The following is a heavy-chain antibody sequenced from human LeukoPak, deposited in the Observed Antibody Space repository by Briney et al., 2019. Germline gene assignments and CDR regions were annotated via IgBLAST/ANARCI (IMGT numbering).Heavy chain of an antibody. CDR2: INPNSGGT. J-gene: IGHJ6*02. D-gene: IGHD2-2*01. CDR1: GYTFTGYY. V-gene: IGHV1-2*02. Sequence: ASVKVSCKASGYTFTGYYMHWVRQAPGQGLEWMGWINPNSGGTNYAQKFRGRVTMTRDTSISTAYMELSRLRSDDTAVYYCARDRGYCSSTSCYYYYGMDVWGQGTTVTVSS. CDR3: ARDRGYCSSTSCYYYYGMDV.